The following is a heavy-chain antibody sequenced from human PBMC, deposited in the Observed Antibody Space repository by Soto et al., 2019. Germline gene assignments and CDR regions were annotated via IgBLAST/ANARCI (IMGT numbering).Heavy chain of an antibody. D-gene: IGHD1-26*01. CDR1: GASISSDY. J-gene: IGHJ4*02. CDR3: ARGRQSLGLEF. Sequence: PSETLSLTCTVSGASISSDYWSWIRQPAGKGLEWIGRAYIGGETNYNPSLKSRLTLSLDTSKRHFSLKLSSVTAADTAVSHCARGRQSLGLEFWGLGTLVTVSS. V-gene: IGHV4-4*07. CDR2: AYIGGET.